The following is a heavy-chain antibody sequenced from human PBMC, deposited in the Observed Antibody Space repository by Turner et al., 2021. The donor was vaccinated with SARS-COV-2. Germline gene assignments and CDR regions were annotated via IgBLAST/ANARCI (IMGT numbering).Heavy chain of an antibody. Sequence: QVHLQQWGAGLLKPSETLSLTCAVYGGSFSGYYWTWIRQPPGKGLEWIGEIHPSGSTYYNPSHKSRVTISQDTSKSQFSLNLSSVTAADTAVYHCSRGDDSRKSGLLWGQGTLVTVSS. V-gene: IGHV4-34*01. CDR3: SRGDDSRKSGLL. J-gene: IGHJ4*02. D-gene: IGHD2-21*02. CDR2: IHPSGST. CDR1: GGSFSGYY.